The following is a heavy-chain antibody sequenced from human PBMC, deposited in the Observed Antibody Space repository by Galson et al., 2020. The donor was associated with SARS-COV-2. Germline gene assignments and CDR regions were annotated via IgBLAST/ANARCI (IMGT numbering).Heavy chain of an antibody. V-gene: IGHV4-59*08. D-gene: IGHD2-15*01. Sequence: SETLSLTCTVSGGSIRSYYWSWVRQPPGKGLEWIGNIYYTGNTKYNPSLESRVTISVDTSKNQFSLKLSSVTAADTAMYYCVRDTPNYGMDVWGLGNTVTVSS. J-gene: IGHJ6*02. CDR3: VRDTPNYGMDV. CDR2: IYYTGNT. CDR1: GGSIRSYY.